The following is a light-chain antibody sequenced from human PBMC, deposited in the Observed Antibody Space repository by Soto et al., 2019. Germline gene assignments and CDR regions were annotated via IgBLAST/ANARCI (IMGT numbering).Light chain of an antibody. J-gene: IGKJ1*01. CDR3: QQCGSSPKT. CDR2: GAS. CDR1: QYINTR. Sequence: EIVLTQSPATLSSFPGDRVTLSCRASQYINTRLAWYQHRPGQSPRLLIYGASSRATGIPDRVSGSGSGTDFTLTISRLEPEDFAVYDCQQCGSSPKTFGQGTKVDIK. V-gene: IGKV3-20*01.